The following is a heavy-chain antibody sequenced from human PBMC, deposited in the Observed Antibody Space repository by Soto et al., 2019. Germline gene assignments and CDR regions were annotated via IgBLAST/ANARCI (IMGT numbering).Heavy chain of an antibody. V-gene: IGHV1-69*19. Sequence: QVQLVQSGAEVKKPGSSVKVSCKASGGTFSSYAISWVRQAPGQGLEWMGGIIPIFGTANYAQKFQGRVTITADESPSKAYMELSSLRSEDTAVYYCARGVLDGDYEFDAFDIWGQGTMVTVSS. CDR3: ARGVLDGDYEFDAFDI. D-gene: IGHD4-17*01. CDR1: GGTFSSYA. J-gene: IGHJ3*02. CDR2: IIPIFGTA.